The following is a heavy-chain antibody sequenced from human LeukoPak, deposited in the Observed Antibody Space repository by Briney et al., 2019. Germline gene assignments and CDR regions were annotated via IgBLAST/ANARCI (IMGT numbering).Heavy chain of an antibody. CDR2: IKSRTDGGTT. CDR1: GFTLSDAW. J-gene: IGHJ4*02. D-gene: IGHD2-2*01. V-gene: IGHV3-15*01. Sequence: PGGSLRLSCAASGFTLSDAWMSWVRQTPGKGLEWIGRIKSRTDGGTTDYAAPVKGRFTISRDDSKNTLYLQMNILKTDDTAMYYCNIGDPSRSITSCYHWGQGTLVTVSS. CDR3: NIGDPSRSITSCYH.